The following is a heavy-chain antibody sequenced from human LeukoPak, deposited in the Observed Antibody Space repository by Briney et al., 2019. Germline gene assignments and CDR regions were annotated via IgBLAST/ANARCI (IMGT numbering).Heavy chain of an antibody. D-gene: IGHD3-3*01. CDR2: ISGRGGST. CDR1: GFTFSSYA. J-gene: IGHJ4*02. Sequence: PGGSLRLSCAASGFTFSSYAMSWVRQAPGKGLEWVSGISGRGGSTYYADSVKGRFTISRDNSKNTLYLQMNSLRAEDTAVYYCAKFTETYYGYFDYWGQGTLVTVSS. V-gene: IGHV3-23*01. CDR3: AKFTETYYGYFDY.